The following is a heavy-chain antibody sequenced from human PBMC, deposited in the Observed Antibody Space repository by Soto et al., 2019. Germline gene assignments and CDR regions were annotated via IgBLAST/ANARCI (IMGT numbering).Heavy chain of an antibody. CDR1: GFSLSNARMG. CDR3: ARYRIAARSFYYYYGMDV. Sequence: SGPTLVNPTETLTLTCTVSGFSLSNARMGVSWIRQPPGKALEWLAHIFSNDEKSYSTSLKSRLTISKDTSKSQVVLTMTNMDPVDTATYYCARYRIAARSFYYYYGMDVWGQRTTVTVSS. J-gene: IGHJ6*02. V-gene: IGHV2-26*01. CDR2: IFSNDEK. D-gene: IGHD6-6*01.